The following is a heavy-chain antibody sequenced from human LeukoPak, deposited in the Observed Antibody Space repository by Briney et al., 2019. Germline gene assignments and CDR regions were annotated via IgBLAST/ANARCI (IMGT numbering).Heavy chain of an antibody. Sequence: GGSLRLSCSAYGLPFCNHPMHSVRQAPAKGLEYVSAISSNGGSTYYADSVKGRFTISRDNSKNTLYLQMSSLRAEDTAVYYCVKDQGPGIAAAGDYWGQGTLVTVSS. CDR2: ISSNGGST. CDR3: VKDQGPGIAAAGDY. J-gene: IGHJ4*02. CDR1: GLPFCNHP. V-gene: IGHV3-64D*06. D-gene: IGHD6-13*01.